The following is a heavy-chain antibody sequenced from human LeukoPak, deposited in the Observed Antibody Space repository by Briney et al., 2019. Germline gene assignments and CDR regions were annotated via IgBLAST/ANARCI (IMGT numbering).Heavy chain of an antibody. V-gene: IGHV3-23*01. Sequence: GGSLRVSCAASGFTFSSDAMTCVRQAPGKGLEWVSSISGSGGSTYYADSVKGRFTISRDNSKSTLYLQMNSLRAEDTAVYYCAKGVAVAGTGGSSDWFDHWGQGTLVTVPS. CDR3: AKGVAVAGTGGSSDWFDH. CDR2: ISGSGGST. J-gene: IGHJ5*02. D-gene: IGHD6-19*01. CDR1: GFTFSSDA.